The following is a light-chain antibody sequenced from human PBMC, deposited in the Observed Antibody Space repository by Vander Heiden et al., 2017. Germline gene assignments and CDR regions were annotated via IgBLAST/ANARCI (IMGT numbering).Light chain of an antibody. CDR3: QQYLSSVWT. V-gene: IGKV3-20*01. CDR2: GAS. Sequence: GGTATLSCWASQPISSTYLAGYQHRPGQGPRLLIYGASNRATGIPDRFSGSGTGRDFTLTISGLEPEDSGVYYCQQYLSSVWTFGRGTKV. J-gene: IGKJ1*01. CDR1: QPISSTY.